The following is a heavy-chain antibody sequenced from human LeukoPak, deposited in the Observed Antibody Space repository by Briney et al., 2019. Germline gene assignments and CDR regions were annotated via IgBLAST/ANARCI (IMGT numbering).Heavy chain of an antibody. V-gene: IGHV4-59*08. J-gene: IGHJ4*02. Sequence: SETLSLTCAVYGGSFSGYYWSWIRQPPGRGLESVGYVYDTGDTNYNPSPKSRVTMSLDTSKNQFSLTLSSVTAADTAIYYCARRATSGNYQMLHFDSWGQGILVTVSS. CDR3: ARRATSGNYQMLHFDS. CDR1: GGSFSGYY. D-gene: IGHD1-7*01. CDR2: VYDTGDT.